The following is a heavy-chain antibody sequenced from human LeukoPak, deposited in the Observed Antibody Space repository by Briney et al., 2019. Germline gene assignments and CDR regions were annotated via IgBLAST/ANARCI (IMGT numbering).Heavy chain of an antibody. Sequence: ASVKVSCKASGYTFTGYYMHWVRQAPGQGLEWMGWINPNSGGTNYAQKFQGRVTMTRDTSISTAYMELSRLRSDDKAVYYCARGGGGYSYGHDYWGQGTLVTVSS. CDR3: ARGGGGYSYGHDY. CDR2: INPNSGGT. D-gene: IGHD5-18*01. CDR1: GYTFTGYY. J-gene: IGHJ4*02. V-gene: IGHV1-2*02.